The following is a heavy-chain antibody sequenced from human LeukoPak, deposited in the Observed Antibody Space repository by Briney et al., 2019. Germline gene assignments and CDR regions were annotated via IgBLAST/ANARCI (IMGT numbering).Heavy chain of an antibody. CDR2: MNPNSGNT. J-gene: IGHJ5*02. V-gene: IGHV1-8*01. CDR3: ARVRGDYDFWSGSNWFDP. D-gene: IGHD3-3*01. Sequence: GASVKVSCKASGYTFTSYDINWVRQATGQGLEWMGWMNPNSGNTGYAQKFQGRVTMTRNTSISTAYMELSSQRSEDTAVYYCARVRGDYDFWSGSNWFDPWGQGTLVTVSS. CDR1: GYTFTSYD.